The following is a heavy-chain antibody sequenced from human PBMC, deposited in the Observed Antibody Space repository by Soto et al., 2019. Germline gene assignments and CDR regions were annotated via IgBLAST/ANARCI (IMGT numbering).Heavy chain of an antibody. CDR2: VYPRDSDT. J-gene: IGHJ4*02. CDR1: GYIFIDYW. CDR3: ARPPLPGYSIHFNS. V-gene: IGHV5-51*01. D-gene: IGHD2-15*01. Sequence: PXASLKISGKACGYIFIDYWIGWVRQMPGKGLEWMGIVYPRDSDTRYSPSFQGQVTISADRSTGTAFLQWRSLKASDTALYYCARPPLPGYSIHFNSWGQGTLVTGSS.